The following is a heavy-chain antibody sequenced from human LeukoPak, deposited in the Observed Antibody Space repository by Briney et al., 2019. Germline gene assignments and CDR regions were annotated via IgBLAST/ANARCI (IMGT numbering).Heavy chain of an antibody. Sequence: PSETLSLTCAVSGGSISSSNWWSWVRQPPGKGLEWIGEIYHSGSTKYNPSLKSRVTISADKSKNQFSLKLSSVTAADTAVYYCARAYYYDSSGYYYFDYWGQGTLVTVSS. D-gene: IGHD3-22*01. J-gene: IGHJ4*02. CDR3: ARAYYYDSSGYYYFDY. CDR1: GGSISSSNW. V-gene: IGHV4-4*02. CDR2: IYHSGST.